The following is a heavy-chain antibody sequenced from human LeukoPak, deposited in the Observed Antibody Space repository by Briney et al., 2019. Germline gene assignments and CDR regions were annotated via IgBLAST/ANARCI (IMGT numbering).Heavy chain of an antibody. J-gene: IGHJ4*02. CDR3: AKNKPFIAVAGTEIDY. Sequence: GGSLRLSCAASGFTFSSYAMSWVRQAPGKGLEWVSAISGSGGSTYYADSVKGRFTISRDNFKNTLYLQMNSLRAEDTAVYYCAKNKPFIAVAGTEIDYWGQGTLVTVSS. V-gene: IGHV3-23*01. D-gene: IGHD6-19*01. CDR1: GFTFSSYA. CDR2: ISGSGGST.